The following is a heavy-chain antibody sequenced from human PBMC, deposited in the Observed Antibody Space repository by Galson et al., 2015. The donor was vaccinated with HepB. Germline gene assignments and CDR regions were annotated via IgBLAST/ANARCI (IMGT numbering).Heavy chain of an antibody. J-gene: IGHJ4*02. CDR1: GYTFTSYG. V-gene: IGHV1-18*01. CDR2: ISAYNGNT. Sequence: SVKVSCKASGYTFTSYGISWVRQAPGQGLEWMGWISAYNGNTNYAQKLQGRVTMTTDTSTSTAYMELRSLRSDDTAVYYCAREGWGWGYCSGGSCYVPPDYWGRGTLVTVSS. D-gene: IGHD2-15*01. CDR3: AREGWGWGYCSGGSCYVPPDY.